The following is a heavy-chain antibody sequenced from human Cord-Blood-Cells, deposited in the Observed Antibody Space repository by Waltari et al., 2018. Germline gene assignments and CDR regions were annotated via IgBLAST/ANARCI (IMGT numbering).Heavy chain of an antibody. D-gene: IGHD6-13*01. V-gene: IGHV3-43D*03. J-gene: IGHJ5*02. CDR3: AKGAAAGNWFDP. CDR2: ISWDGGST. CDR1: GFTFDDYA. Sequence: EVQLVESGGVVVQPGGSLRLSCADSGFTFDDYAMHWVRQAPGKGLEWVSLISWDGGSTYYADSVKGRFTISRDNSKNSLYLQMNSLRAEDTALYYCAKGAAAGNWFDPWGQGTLVTVSS.